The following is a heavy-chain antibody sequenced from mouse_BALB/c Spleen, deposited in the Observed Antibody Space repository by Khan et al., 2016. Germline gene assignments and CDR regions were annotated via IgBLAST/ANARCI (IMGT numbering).Heavy chain of an antibody. D-gene: IGHD2-14*01. J-gene: IGHJ4*01. CDR3: ARVRHTMDH. CDR2: INSDGSST. V-gene: IGHV5-6-3*01. CDR1: GFTFTTYA. Sequence: EVELVESGGGFVQPGGSLELSCAASGFTFTTYAMSWVRQTPDKRLELVATINSDGSSTYYADTVKGRFTISRDNAKHTLYLQMSRLKYEDTAMYYCARVRHTMDHWGRGTSVTVSS.